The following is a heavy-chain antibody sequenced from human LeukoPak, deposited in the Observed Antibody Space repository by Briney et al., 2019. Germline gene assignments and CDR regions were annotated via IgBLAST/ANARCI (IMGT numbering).Heavy chain of an antibody. CDR1: GGSFSGYY. J-gene: IGHJ4*02. D-gene: IGHD3-22*01. CDR2: INHSGST. Sequence: SETLSLICAVYGGSFSGYYWSWIRQPPGKGLEWIGEINHSGSTNYNPSLKSRVTISVDTSKNQFSLKLSSVTAADTAMYYCARVTGYVIEDYFDYWGQGTLVTVSS. V-gene: IGHV4-34*01. CDR3: ARVTGYVIEDYFDY.